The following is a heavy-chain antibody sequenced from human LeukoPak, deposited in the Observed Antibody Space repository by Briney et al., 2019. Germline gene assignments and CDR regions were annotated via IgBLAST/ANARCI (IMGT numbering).Heavy chain of an antibody. Sequence: GGSLRLSCAASGFTFSDNFMTWSRHAPGKGLEWVSYISNSGGTIYYSDSVKGRFTISRDNAKNLLYLEMDSLRAGDTAVYYCARMRSSWYFDHWGQGSLVTASS. CDR1: GFTFSDNF. D-gene: IGHD6-13*01. CDR3: ARMRSSWYFDH. J-gene: IGHJ4*02. CDR2: ISNSGGTI. V-gene: IGHV3-11*01.